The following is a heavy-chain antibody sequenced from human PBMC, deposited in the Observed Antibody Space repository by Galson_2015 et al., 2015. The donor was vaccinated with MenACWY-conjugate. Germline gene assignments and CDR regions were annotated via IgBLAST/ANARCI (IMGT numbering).Heavy chain of an antibody. J-gene: IGHJ4*02. Sequence: SLRLSCAASGFTFSDFRIHWVRQAPGKGLEWVSSIGTSSSYIYYADSVKGRFTISRDNPKNSLYLQMNSLRAEDAAVYYCARDNRDWKLIRFDYWGQGTRVTVSS. CDR3: ARDNRDWKLIRFDY. D-gene: IGHD1-26*01. CDR1: GFTFSDFR. CDR2: IGTSSSYI. V-gene: IGHV3-21*01.